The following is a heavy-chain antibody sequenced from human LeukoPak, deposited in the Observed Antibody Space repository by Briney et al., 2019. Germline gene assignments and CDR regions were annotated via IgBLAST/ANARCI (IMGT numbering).Heavy chain of an antibody. J-gene: IGHJ4*02. V-gene: IGHV4-59*01. CDR1: GGSISSYY. CDR2: IYYSGST. D-gene: IGHD6-19*01. CDR3: ARDPSYSSGWYDY. Sequence: SETLSLTCTVSGGSISSYYWSWIRQPPGKGLEWIGYIYYSGSTNYNPSLKSRVTISVDTSKNQISLKLSSVTAAGTAVYYCARDPSYSSGWYDYWGQGTLVTVSS.